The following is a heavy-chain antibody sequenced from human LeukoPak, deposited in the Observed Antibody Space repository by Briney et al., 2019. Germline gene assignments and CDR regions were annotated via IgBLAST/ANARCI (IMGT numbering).Heavy chain of an antibody. Sequence: GGSLRLSCVASGFTSGFNFNEFWMSWVRQAPGKGLEWVANIKEDGSERYSVDSVEGRFTISRDNAKNSPYLQMNSLRAEDTAVYYCARDRSAVTTWVDYWGQGTLVTVSS. CDR1: GFNFNEFW. V-gene: IGHV3-7*01. D-gene: IGHD4-17*01. CDR3: ARDRSAVTTWVDY. J-gene: IGHJ4*02. CDR2: IKEDGSER.